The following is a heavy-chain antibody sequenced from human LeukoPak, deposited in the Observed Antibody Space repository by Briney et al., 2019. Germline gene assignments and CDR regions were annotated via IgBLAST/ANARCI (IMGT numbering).Heavy chain of an antibody. Sequence: GGSLRLSCAASGFTFSSYWMSWVRQAPGKGLEWVANIRQDGSEKYYVDSVKGRFTISRDNAKNSLYLQMSSLRAEDTAVYYCARAVDIFGIMEYFDYWGQGTLVTVSS. D-gene: IGHD3-3*01. CDR1: GFTFSSYW. V-gene: IGHV3-7*01. CDR2: IRQDGSEK. CDR3: ARAVDIFGIMEYFDY. J-gene: IGHJ4*02.